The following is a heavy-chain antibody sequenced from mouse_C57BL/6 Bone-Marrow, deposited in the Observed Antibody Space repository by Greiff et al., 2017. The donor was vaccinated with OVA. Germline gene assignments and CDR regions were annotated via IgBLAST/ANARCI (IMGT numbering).Heavy chain of an antibody. D-gene: IGHD1-1*01. CDR1: GYTFTSYW. CDR3: ARSKGPYYGSKAFAY. CDR2: IHPNSGST. V-gene: IGHV1-64*01. J-gene: IGHJ3*01. Sequence: VKLKQPGAELVKPGASVKLSCKASGYTFTSYWMHWVKQRPGQGLEWIGMIHPNSGSTNYNEKFKSKATLTVDKSSSTAYMQLSSLTSEDSAVYYCARSKGPYYGSKAFAYWGQGTLVTVSA.